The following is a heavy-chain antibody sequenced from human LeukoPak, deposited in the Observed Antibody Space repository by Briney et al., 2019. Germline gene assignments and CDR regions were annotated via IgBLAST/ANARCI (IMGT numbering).Heavy chain of an antibody. CDR3: ARGGAGGGKPDGN. CDR1: GGSISCGDYY. V-gene: IGHV4-30-4*01. J-gene: IGHJ4*02. Sequence: PSETLSLTCTVSGGSISCGDYYWSWIRQPPGKGLEWIGYIYYSGSTYYNPSLKSRVTISVDTSKHQFSLKLSSVTAVDTAVYCGARGGAGGGKPDGNWGQGTLVTVSS. CDR2: IYYSGST. D-gene: IGHD3-16*01.